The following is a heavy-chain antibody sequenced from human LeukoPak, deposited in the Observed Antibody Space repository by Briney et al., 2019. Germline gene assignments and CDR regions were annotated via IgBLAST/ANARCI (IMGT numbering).Heavy chain of an antibody. J-gene: IGHJ4*02. Sequence: ASVKISCKGSGFSFTSYWIGWVRQMHGKGLECVGIIDPGDSETRYSPSFQGQVTISADKSMSTAYLQWTSLQASDTAVYYCATFRSSSSLRGDYWGQGTLVTVSS. CDR2: IDPGDSET. CDR1: GFSFTSYW. D-gene: IGHD3-10*01. CDR3: ATFRSSSSLRGDY. V-gene: IGHV5-51*01.